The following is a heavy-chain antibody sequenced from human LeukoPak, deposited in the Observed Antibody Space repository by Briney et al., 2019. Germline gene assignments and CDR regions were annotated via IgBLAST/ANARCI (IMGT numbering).Heavy chain of an antibody. D-gene: IGHD3-3*01. CDR1: GFTFSTYS. CDR2: ISSSSSYI. V-gene: IGHV3-21*01. CDR3: ARGLFLEWPRNWFDP. Sequence: GGSLRLSCAVSGFTFSTYSMTWVRQAPGKGLEWVSSISSSSSYIYYADSVKGRFTISRDNAKNSLYLQMNSLRAEDTAVYYCARGLFLEWPRNWFDPWGQGTLVTVSS. J-gene: IGHJ5*02.